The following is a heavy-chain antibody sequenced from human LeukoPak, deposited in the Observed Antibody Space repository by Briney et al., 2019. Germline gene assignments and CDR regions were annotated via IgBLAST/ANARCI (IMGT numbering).Heavy chain of an antibody. D-gene: IGHD6-6*01. V-gene: IGHV3-30*18. Sequence: GGSLRLSCAASGFTFSSYGMHWVRQAPGKGLEWVAVISYDGSNKYYADSVKGRFTISRDNSKNTLYLQMNSLRAEDTAVYYCAKTRIAVFDHWGQGTLVTVSS. J-gene: IGHJ4*02. CDR2: ISYDGSNK. CDR1: GFTFSSYG. CDR3: AKTRIAVFDH.